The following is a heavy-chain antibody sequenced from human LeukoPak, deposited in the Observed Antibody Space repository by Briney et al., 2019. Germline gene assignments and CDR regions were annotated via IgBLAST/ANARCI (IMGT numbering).Heavy chain of an antibody. J-gene: IGHJ5*02. CDR2: MNPNTGNT. Sequence: ASVKVSCKASGYTFNSYDINWVRQATGQGLEWMGWMNPNTGNTGYGERFQGRVTMTRDNSISTAYMELNSLTSEDTAVYYCARGGAGTYYKGDGWFDPWGQGTVVTVSS. V-gene: IGHV1-8*01. CDR1: GYTFNSYD. D-gene: IGHD3-10*01. CDR3: ARGGAGTYYKGDGWFDP.